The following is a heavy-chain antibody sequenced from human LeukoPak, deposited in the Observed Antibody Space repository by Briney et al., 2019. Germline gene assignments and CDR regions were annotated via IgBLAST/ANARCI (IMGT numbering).Heavy chain of an antibody. J-gene: IGHJ4*02. CDR3: ARVRSSSTSLVFDY. Sequence: SETLSLTCTVSGGSISSGSYYLSWIRQPAGKGLEWIGRIYTSGSTNYNPSLKSRVTISVDTSKNQFSLKLSSVTAADTAVYYCARVRSSSTSLVFDYWGQGTLVTVSS. CDR1: GGSISSGSYY. D-gene: IGHD2-2*01. V-gene: IGHV4-61*02. CDR2: IYTSGST.